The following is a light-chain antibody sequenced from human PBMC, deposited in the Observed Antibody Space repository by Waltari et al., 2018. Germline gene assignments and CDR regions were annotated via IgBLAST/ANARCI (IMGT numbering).Light chain of an antibody. V-gene: IGKV1-39*01. J-gene: IGKJ1*01. CDR1: QSISSY. CDR2: AAS. CDR3: QLRRT. Sequence: DIQMTQSPSSLSASVGDRVTITCRASQSISSYLNWYQQKPGKAPNLLIYAASSLQSGVPSRFSGSGSGTEFTLTISSLQPEDFATYYCQLRRTFGQGTKVEIK.